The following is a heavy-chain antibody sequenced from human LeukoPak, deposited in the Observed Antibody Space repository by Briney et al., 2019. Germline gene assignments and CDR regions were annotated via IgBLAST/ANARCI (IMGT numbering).Heavy chain of an antibody. V-gene: IGHV4-34*01. CDR2: INHSGST. CDR1: GGSFSGYY. CDR3: AREKEGYCSRTSCYLDYYYYYMDV. Sequence: SETLSLTCAVYGGSFSGYYWGWIRQPPGKGLEWIGEINHSGSTNYNPSLKSRVTISVDTSKNQFSLKLSSVTAEDTAVYYCAREKEGYCSRTSCYLDYYYYYMDVWGKGTTVTISS. D-gene: IGHD2-2*01. J-gene: IGHJ6*03.